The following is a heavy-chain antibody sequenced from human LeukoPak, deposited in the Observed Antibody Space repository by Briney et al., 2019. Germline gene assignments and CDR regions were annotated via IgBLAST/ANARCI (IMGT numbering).Heavy chain of an antibody. Sequence: ASVKVSCKASGYTFTGYYMHWVRQAPGQGLEWMGWMNPNSGNTGYAQKFQGRVTMTRNTSISTAYMELSSLRSEDTAVYYCARGSIAAVGYWGQGTLVTVSS. CDR2: MNPNSGNT. CDR1: GYTFTGYY. D-gene: IGHD6-13*01. V-gene: IGHV1-8*02. J-gene: IGHJ4*02. CDR3: ARGSIAAVGY.